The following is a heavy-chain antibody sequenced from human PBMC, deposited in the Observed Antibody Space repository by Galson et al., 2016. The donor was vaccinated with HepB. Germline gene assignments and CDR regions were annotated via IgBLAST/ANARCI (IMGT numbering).Heavy chain of an antibody. D-gene: IGHD6-19*01. CDR1: GFSLPNTGVG. CDR2: VYWDDDK. V-gene: IGHV2-5*02. CDR3: AHDSSGWPDF. J-gene: IGHJ4*02. Sequence: PALVTPPQTLTLTCTFSGFSLPNTGVGVAWMRQPPGRALEWLGIVYWDDDKRYSPSLKTRLTITKDISKNQVVLRMTNVDPMDTGTYFCAHDSSGWPDFWGQGTLVIVSS.